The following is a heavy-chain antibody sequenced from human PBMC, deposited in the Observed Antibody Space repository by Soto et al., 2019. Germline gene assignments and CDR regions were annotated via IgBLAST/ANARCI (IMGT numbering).Heavy chain of an antibody. D-gene: IGHD3-22*01. CDR2: INPSGGST. CDR3: ARDYGSGYYAAYYDY. CDR1: GYTFTDYY. Sequence: QVQLVQSGAEVRKPGASVKVSCRTSGYTFTDYYIHWVRQAPGQGLEWMGLINPSGGSTDYTQKFLDRVTMTRDTSTSTVYMELSSLRSEDTAVFYCARDYGSGYYAAYYDYWGQGTLVTVSS. V-gene: IGHV1-46*01. J-gene: IGHJ4*02.